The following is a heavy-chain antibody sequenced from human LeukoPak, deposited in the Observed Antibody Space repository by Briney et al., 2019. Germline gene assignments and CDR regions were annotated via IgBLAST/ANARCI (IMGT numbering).Heavy chain of an antibody. D-gene: IGHD6-13*01. J-gene: IGHJ4*02. Sequence: GGSLRLSCTASKFTFSNYAMHWVRQGPGRGLEWVSGISWNSATIGYADSVKGRFTISRDNAKNSVYLQMNSLRAEDTALYYCAKDDLASSSSSLDYWGQGTLVTVSS. CDR2: ISWNSATI. CDR3: AKDDLASSSSSLDY. V-gene: IGHV3-9*01. CDR1: KFTFSNYA.